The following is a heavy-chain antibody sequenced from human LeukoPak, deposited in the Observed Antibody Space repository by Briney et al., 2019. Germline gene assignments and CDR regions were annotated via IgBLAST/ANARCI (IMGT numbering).Heavy chain of an antibody. CDR3: ARDNDAAADLYYMDV. Sequence: GRSLRLSCAASGFTFSSYGMHWVRQAPGKGLEWVAVISYDGSNKYYADSVKGRFTISRDNSKNTLYLQMNSLRAEDTAAYYCARDNDAAADLYYMDVWGKGTTVTVS. CDR1: GFTFSSYG. D-gene: IGHD6-25*01. J-gene: IGHJ6*03. CDR2: ISYDGSNK. V-gene: IGHV3-30*03.